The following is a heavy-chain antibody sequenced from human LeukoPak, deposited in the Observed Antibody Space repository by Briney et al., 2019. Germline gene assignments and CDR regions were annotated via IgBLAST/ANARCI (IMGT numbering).Heavy chain of an antibody. CDR1: GFTFSSCS. CDR2: ISSSSSYI. Sequence: GGSLRLSCAASGFTFSSCSINWVRQAPGKGLEWVSSISSSSSYIYYADSVKGRFTISRDNAKNSLYLQMNSLSAEDTAVYYRARVPCSGGSCYFDYWGQGTLVTVSS. V-gene: IGHV3-21*01. J-gene: IGHJ4*02. D-gene: IGHD2-15*01. CDR3: ARVPCSGGSCYFDY.